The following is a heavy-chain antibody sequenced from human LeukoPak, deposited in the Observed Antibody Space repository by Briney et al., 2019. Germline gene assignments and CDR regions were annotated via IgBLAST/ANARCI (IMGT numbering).Heavy chain of an antibody. CDR2: IYYSGST. J-gene: IGHJ3*02. V-gene: IGHV4-39*07. Sequence: SQTLSLTCTVSGGSISSSSYYWGWIRQPPGKGLEWIGSIYYSGSTYYNPSLKSRVTISVDTSKNQLSLKLSSVTAADTAVYYCARDPHRGYDSPYDAFDIWGQGTMVTVSS. CDR1: GGSISSSSYY. CDR3: ARDPHRGYDSPYDAFDI. D-gene: IGHD3-22*01.